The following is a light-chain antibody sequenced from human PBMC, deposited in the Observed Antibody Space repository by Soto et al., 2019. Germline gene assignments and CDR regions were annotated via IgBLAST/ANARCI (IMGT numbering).Light chain of an antibody. CDR3: LQHNSYPLT. V-gene: IGKV1-5*01. J-gene: IGKJ5*01. CDR2: AAS. CDR1: QSISTW. Sequence: DIQLTQTPTTLPASVGDRVTITCRANQSISTWLAWYQQKPGKAPNLLIYAASSLQSGVPSRFSGSGSGTEFTLTISSLQPEDFATYYCLQHNSYPLTFGQGTRLEIK.